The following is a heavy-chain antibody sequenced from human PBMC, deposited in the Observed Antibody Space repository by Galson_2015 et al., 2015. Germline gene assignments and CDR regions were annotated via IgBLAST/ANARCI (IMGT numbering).Heavy chain of an antibody. V-gene: IGHV3-15*01. D-gene: IGHD3-22*01. Sequence: SLRLSCAASGLTFSNAWMSWVRQAPGKGLEWVGRIKSKADGGATAYGAPVKGRFTISRDDSKNTLYLQMNSLKTEDTAVYFCATERLTFTTIVEVSFDYWGQGNLVTVSS. CDR3: ATERLTFTTIVEVSFDY. CDR1: GLTFSNAW. CDR2: IKSKADGGAT. J-gene: IGHJ4*02.